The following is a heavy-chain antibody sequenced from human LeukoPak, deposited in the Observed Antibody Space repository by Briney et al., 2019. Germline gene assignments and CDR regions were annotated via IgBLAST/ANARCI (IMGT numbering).Heavy chain of an antibody. V-gene: IGHV3-23*01. CDR2: IVGRGGST. D-gene: IGHD3-10*01. Sequence: GESLRLSCVASGFTFSTYAMSWVRQAPGKGLEWVSTIVGRGGSTFYADSVKGRFSISRDNSKNTLFLQMNSLRAEDTAVYYCASTRGVISNYWGQGTLVTVSS. CDR3: ASTRGVISNY. CDR1: GFTFSTYA. J-gene: IGHJ4*02.